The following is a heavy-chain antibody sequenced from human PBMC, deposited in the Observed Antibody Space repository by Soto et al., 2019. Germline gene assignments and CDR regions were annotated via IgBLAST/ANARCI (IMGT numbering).Heavy chain of an antibody. Sequence: PGGSLRLSCAASGFTFSSYVMHWVRQAPGKGLEWVAVISYDGGNKYYADSVKGRFTISRDNSKNTLYLQMNSLRAEDTAVYYCAKEHSSSWYEGGRYYYYGMDVWGQGTTVTVSS. D-gene: IGHD6-13*01. CDR2: ISYDGGNK. CDR3: AKEHSSSWYEGGRYYYYGMDV. J-gene: IGHJ6*02. CDR1: GFTFSSYV. V-gene: IGHV3-30*18.